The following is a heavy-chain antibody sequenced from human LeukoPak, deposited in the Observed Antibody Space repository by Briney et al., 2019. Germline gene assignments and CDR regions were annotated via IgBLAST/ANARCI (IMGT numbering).Heavy chain of an antibody. CDR3: AREGRERRYLGEYYYGMDV. J-gene: IGHJ6*02. CDR2: INAGNGNT. D-gene: IGHD3-3*01. V-gene: IGHV1-3*01. Sequence: GASVKVSCKASGYTFTSYGISWVRQAPGQRLEGMGWINAGNGNTKSSQKFQDRVTITRDTSVHTAYMDLSSLRSEDTAVYYCAREGRERRYLGEYYYGMDVWGQGTTVTVSS. CDR1: GYTFTSYG.